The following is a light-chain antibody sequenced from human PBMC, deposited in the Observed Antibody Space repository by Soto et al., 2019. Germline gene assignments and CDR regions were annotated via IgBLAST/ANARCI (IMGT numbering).Light chain of an antibody. CDR1: QSTVTY. CDR3: QQSYSTPPWT. CDR2: AAS. J-gene: IGKJ1*01. V-gene: IGKV1-39*01. Sequence: IQISPFPSSPSASLVCRITIPCLESQSTVTYLNWYLQKPGKAPKLLIYAASNLQSGVPSRFSGSGSGTDFTLTISSLQPEDFATYFCQQSYSTPPWTFGQGTKVDNK.